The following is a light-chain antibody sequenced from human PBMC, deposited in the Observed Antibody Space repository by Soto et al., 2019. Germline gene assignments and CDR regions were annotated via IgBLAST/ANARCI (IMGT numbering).Light chain of an antibody. CDR1: SSNIGSNY. J-gene: IGLJ1*01. V-gene: IGLV1-47*01. CDR2: RNN. Sequence: QSVLTQPPSASGTPGQRVTISFSGSSSNIGSNYVYWYQHLPGTAPKLLIYRNNQRPSGVPDRFSGSKSGTSASLAISGLRSEDEADYYCAAWDDSLSGYVFGTGTKVTVL. CDR3: AAWDDSLSGYV.